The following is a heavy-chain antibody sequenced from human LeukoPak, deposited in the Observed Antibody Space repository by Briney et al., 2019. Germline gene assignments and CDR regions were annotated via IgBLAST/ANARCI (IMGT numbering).Heavy chain of an antibody. CDR1: GFTFSNAW. Sequence: PGGSLRLSCAASGFTFSNAWMSWVRQAPGKGLEWVGRIKSKTDGGTTDYAAPVKGRFTISRDDSKNTLYLQMNSLKTEDTAVYYCTTDPADTAMVADYWGQGTLVTVPS. J-gene: IGHJ4*02. V-gene: IGHV3-15*01. CDR3: TTDPADTAMVADY. CDR2: IKSKTDGGTT. D-gene: IGHD5-18*01.